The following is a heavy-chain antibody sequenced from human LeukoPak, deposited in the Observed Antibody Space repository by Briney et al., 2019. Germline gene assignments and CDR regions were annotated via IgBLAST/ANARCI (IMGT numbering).Heavy chain of an antibody. CDR1: GGSLSSGDYY. Sequence: SETLSLTCTVSGGSLSSGDYYWSWIRQPPGKGLEWIGYIYYSGSTYYNPSLKSRVTISVDTSKNQFSLKLSSVTAADTAVYYCASCYDSSGYYLGWGQGTLVTVSS. J-gene: IGHJ4*02. CDR2: IYYSGST. V-gene: IGHV4-30-4*01. D-gene: IGHD3-22*01. CDR3: ASCYDSSGYYLG.